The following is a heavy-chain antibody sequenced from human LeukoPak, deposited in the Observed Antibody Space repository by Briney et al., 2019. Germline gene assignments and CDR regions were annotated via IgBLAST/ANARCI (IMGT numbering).Heavy chain of an antibody. D-gene: IGHD3-22*01. J-gene: IGHJ4*02. V-gene: IGHV3-9*01. CDR3: AKDSTLGYYDSSGYFSHFDY. Sequence: GGSLRLSCAASGFTFDDYAMHWVRHAPGKGLEWVSGISWNSGSIGYADSVKGRFTISRDNAKNSLYLQMNSLRAEDTALYYCAKDSTLGYYDSSGYFSHFDYWGQGTLVTVSS. CDR2: ISWNSGSI. CDR1: GFTFDDYA.